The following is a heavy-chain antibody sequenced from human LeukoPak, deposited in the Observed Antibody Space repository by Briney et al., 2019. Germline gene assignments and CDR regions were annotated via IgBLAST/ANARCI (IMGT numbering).Heavy chain of an antibody. CDR1: EFSFSSYG. D-gene: IGHD3-22*01. J-gene: IGHJ4*02. CDR2: LWYDGNNK. Sequence: GGSVRLSCGASEFSFSSYGMHWLRGAPGKGLQWVASLWYDGNNKYRADSVKGRFTISRDNSQSTLYLQMHSVSAEDTAVYYCARARNNYDSNGYSALDYWGQGTLVTVSS. CDR3: ARARNNYDSNGYSALDY. V-gene: IGHV3-33*01.